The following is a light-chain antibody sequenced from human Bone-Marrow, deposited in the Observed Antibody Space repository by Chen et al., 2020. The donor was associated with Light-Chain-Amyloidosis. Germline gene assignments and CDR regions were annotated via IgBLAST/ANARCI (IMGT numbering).Light chain of an antibody. J-gene: IGKJ4*01. V-gene: IGKV3-20*01. Sequence: EIVLTQSPGTLSLSPGERATLSCRASQSVSSSYLAWYQQKPGQAPRLLIYGASSRATGIPSRVSGSGSGTDFTLTISSLQPEDFGTYYCQQYDSYPLTFGGGTKVEIK. CDR3: QQYDSYPLT. CDR1: QSVSSSY. CDR2: GAS.